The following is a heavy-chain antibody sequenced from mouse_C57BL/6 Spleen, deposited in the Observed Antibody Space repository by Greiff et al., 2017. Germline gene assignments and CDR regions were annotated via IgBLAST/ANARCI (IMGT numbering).Heavy chain of an antibody. J-gene: IGHJ1*03. CDR2: IDPSDSYT. V-gene: IGHV1-59*01. CDR3: ANYSNYVGYFDV. D-gene: IGHD2-5*01. Sequence: QVQLQQPGAELVRPGTSVKLSCKASGYTFTSYWMHWVKQRPGQGLEWIGVIDPSDSYTNYNQKFKGKATLTVDTSSSTAYMQLSSLTSEDSAVYYCANYSNYVGYFDVWGTGTTVTVSS. CDR1: GYTFTSYW.